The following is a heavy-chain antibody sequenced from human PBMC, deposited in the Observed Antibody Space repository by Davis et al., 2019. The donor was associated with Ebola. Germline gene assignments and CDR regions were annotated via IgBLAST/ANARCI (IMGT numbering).Heavy chain of an antibody. Sequence: GESLKISCAASGFTFSNHWMSWVRQAPGKGLEWVANIKQDGSEIHYVDSVKGRFTISRDNSKNTLFLQMNSLRDDDTAVYYCARERCSGGSCYFGQYGMDVWGQGTTVAVSS. CDR1: GFTFSNHW. CDR2: IKQDGSEI. J-gene: IGHJ6*02. V-gene: IGHV3-7*01. CDR3: ARERCSGGSCYFGQYGMDV. D-gene: IGHD2-15*01.